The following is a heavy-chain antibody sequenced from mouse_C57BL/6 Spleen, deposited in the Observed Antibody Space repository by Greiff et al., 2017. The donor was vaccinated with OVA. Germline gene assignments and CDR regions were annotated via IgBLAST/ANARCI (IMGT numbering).Heavy chain of an antibody. CDR1: GYTFTDYN. CDR3: FYSNYVGDY. J-gene: IGHJ2*01. V-gene: IGHV1-22*01. CDR2: INPNNGGT. Sequence: VQLQQSGPELVKPGASVKMSCKASGYTFTDYNMHWVKQSHGKSLEWIGYINPNNGGTSYNQKFKGKATLTVNKSSSTAYMELRSLTSEDSAVYYCFYSNYVGDYWGQGTTLTVSS. D-gene: IGHD2-5*01.